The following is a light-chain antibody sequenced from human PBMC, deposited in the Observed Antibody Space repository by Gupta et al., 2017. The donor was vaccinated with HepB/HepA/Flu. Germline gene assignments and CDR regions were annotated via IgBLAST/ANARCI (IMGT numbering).Light chain of an antibody. J-gene: IGLJ3*02. CDR3: SSYTITNNGV. CDR2: DVS. Sequence: QCAQTHSASVSGSPGQSITISCTGSSSDIGFYDYVSWYQQHPGKAPKLMIFDVSNRPSGVSTRFSGSKSGYTAFLTISGLQAEDEADYYCSSYTITNNGVFGGGTKLTVL. CDR1: SSDIGFYDY. V-gene: IGLV2-14*01.